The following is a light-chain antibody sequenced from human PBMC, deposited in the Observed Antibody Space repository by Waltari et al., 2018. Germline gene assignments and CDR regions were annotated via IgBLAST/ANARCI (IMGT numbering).Light chain of an antibody. CDR1: QSIRSN. J-gene: IGKJ4*01. V-gene: IGKV3-15*01. Sequence: EIVMTQSPANLSVPPGEGATLSCRASQSIRSNLAWYQQRPGQAPRLLIFGASTRATGIPPRFSGSGSGTEFTLTITSLQSEDCAVYFCQHYATQPLTFGGGTTVEI. CDR2: GAS. CDR3: QHYATQPLT.